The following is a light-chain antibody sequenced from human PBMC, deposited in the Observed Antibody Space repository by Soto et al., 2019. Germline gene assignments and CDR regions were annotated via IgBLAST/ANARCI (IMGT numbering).Light chain of an antibody. Sequence: EIVMTQSPATLSVSPGERVTLSCRASQSVSSNLAWYQQKFGQAPRLLIYGASTRATGIPARFSGSGSGTEFTLTISSLQSEDFAVYYCQHYNNWPPWTFGQGTKVEIK. CDR3: QHYNNWPPWT. J-gene: IGKJ1*01. CDR1: QSVSSN. V-gene: IGKV3-15*01. CDR2: GAS.